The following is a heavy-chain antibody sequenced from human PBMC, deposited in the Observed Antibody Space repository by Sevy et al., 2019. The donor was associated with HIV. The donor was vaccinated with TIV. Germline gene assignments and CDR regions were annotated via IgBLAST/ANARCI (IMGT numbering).Heavy chain of an antibody. CDR1: GFTFSSYA. D-gene: IGHD3-3*01. CDR2: ISGSGTST. CDR3: GKVSIFGVGGFYDY. V-gene: IGHV3-23*01. J-gene: IGHJ4*02. Sequence: GGSLRLSCAASGFTFSSYAMNWFRQAPGKGLEWVSGISGSGTSTYYTDSVKGRFTISRDNSKNTVYLQMNNLRAEDTAVYYCGKVSIFGVGGFYDYWGQGTLVTVSS.